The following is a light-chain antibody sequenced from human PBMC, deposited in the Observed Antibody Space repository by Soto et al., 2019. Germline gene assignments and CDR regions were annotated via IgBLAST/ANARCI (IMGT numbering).Light chain of an antibody. CDR3: QQYNSYSPT. Sequence: DIQMSQSPSTLSGSVGDRVTITCRARHTISSWLACYQQKRGKAPTLLIYKASTLKSGVPSRFSGSGSGTEFTLTISRLQPDDFATYYCQQYNSYSPTFGQGTKVDIK. J-gene: IGKJ1*01. CDR2: KAS. V-gene: IGKV1-5*03. CDR1: HTISSW.